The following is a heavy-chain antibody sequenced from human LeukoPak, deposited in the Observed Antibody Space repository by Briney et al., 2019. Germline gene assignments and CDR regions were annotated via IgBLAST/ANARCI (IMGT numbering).Heavy chain of an antibody. CDR1: GYTFTSYY. V-gene: IGHV1-46*01. Sequence: ASVKVSCKASGYTFTSYYMHWVRQAPGQGLEWMGIINPSGGSTSYAQKFQGRVTMTRDTSTSTVYMELSSLRSEDTAVYYCARLRGAARPSGPFDIWGQGTMVTVSS. J-gene: IGHJ3*02. CDR2: INPSGGST. CDR3: ARLRGAARPSGPFDI. D-gene: IGHD6-6*01.